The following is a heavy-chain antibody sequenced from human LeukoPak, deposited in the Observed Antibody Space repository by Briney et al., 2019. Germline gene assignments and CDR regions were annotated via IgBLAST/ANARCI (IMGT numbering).Heavy chain of an antibody. Sequence: PGRSLRLSCAASGFTFSSYGMHWVRQAPGKGLEWVAVISYDGSNKYYADSVKGRFTISRDNSKSTLYLQMNSLRAEDTAVYYCAKDRTKFPFDYWGQGTLVTVSS. CDR3: AKDRTKFPFDY. J-gene: IGHJ4*02. CDR2: ISYDGSNK. V-gene: IGHV3-30*18. CDR1: GFTFSSYG.